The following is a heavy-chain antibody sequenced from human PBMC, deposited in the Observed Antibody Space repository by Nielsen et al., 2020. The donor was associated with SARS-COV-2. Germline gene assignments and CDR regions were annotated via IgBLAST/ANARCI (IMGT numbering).Heavy chain of an antibody. CDR2: ISGSGGST. Sequence: RGSLRLSCAASGFTFSSYAMSWVRQAPGKGLEWVSAISGSGGSTYYADSVKGRFTISRDNSKNTLYLQMNSLRAEDTAVYYCAKDSRIAAAAKTYYYYGMDVWGQGTTVTVSS. CDR1: GFTFSSYA. V-gene: IGHV3-23*01. J-gene: IGHJ6*02. D-gene: IGHD6-13*01. CDR3: AKDSRIAAAAKTYYYYGMDV.